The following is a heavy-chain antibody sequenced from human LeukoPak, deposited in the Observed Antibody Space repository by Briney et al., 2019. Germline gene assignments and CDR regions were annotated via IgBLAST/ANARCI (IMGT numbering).Heavy chain of an antibody. Sequence: GGSLRLSCAASGFIFSTYGMYWVRQAPGKGLEWVALIRYDGTNKYYTESVKGRFTISRDNSKNTLYLQMNSLRAEDTGVYYCAKERGTYSVYYYYMDVWGKGTTVTVSS. CDR3: AKERGTYSVYYYYMDV. D-gene: IGHD1-26*01. V-gene: IGHV3-30*02. CDR1: GFIFSTYG. J-gene: IGHJ6*03. CDR2: IRYDGTNK.